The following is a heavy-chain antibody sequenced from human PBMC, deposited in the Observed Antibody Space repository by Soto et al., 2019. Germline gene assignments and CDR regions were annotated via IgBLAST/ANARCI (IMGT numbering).Heavy chain of an antibody. CDR2: IRSDSASSAI. V-gene: IGHV3-73*01. J-gene: IGHJ5*02. Sequence: EAQLVQSGGGLVQPGGSLQLSCAASGFTFGGSPVHWVRQASGKGLEWVGRIRSDSASSAIAYAASVRGRFTLSRDDSKDTAYLQVTSLEVEDTALYSCVLEGCRRTGCDSLDLLGQGTLVTVSS. CDR1: GFTFGGSP. CDR3: VLEGCRRTGCDSLDL. D-gene: IGHD2-2*01.